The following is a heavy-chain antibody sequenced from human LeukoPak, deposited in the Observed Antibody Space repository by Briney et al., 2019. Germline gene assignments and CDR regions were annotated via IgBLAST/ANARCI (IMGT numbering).Heavy chain of an antibody. CDR1: GFTFRDYA. J-gene: IGHJ4*02. V-gene: IGHV3-49*04. CDR3: TRDQTPYY. CDR2: IRSKIYGGTP. Sequence: GGSLRLSCTASGFTFRDYAMTWVRQAPGKGVEWVGFIRSKIYGGTPEYAASVKGRFTISRDDSKGIAYLQMNSLKTEDTAVYYCTRDQTPYYWGQGTLVTVSS.